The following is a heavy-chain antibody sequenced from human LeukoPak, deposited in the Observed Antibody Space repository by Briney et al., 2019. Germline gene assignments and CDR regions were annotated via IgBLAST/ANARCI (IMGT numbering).Heavy chain of an antibody. CDR3: ARDPAATGTWWFDP. V-gene: IGHV3-48*01. CDR1: GFTFSGYS. D-gene: IGHD6-13*01. J-gene: IGHJ5*02. CDR2: ISSSSSTI. Sequence: GGSLRLSCAVSGFTFSGYSMNWVRQAPGKGLEWVSYISSSSSTIYYADSVKGRFTISRDNAKNSLYLQMNSLRAEDTAVYYCARDPAATGTWWFDPWGQGTLVTASS.